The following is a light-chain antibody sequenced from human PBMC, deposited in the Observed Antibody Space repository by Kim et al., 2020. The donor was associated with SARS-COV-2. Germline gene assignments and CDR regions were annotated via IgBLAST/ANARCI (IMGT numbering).Light chain of an antibody. CDR2: EVS. CDR3: MQSKEFPYT. Sequence: DIVMTQTPLSLSVTPGQPASISCKSSQSLLQTNGKTYFDWYLQKPGQPPQLLIHEVSNRFSAVPDRFSGSGSGTDFTLIISRVEAEDVGVYYCMQSKEFPYTFGQGTKLEI. CDR1: QSLLQTNGKTY. J-gene: IGKJ2*01. V-gene: IGKV2D-29*01.